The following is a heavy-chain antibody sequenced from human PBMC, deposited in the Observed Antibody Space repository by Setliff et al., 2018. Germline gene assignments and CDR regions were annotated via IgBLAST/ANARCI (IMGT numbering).Heavy chain of an antibody. CDR3: ARVRMVRGVISIAGCYFDY. J-gene: IGHJ4*02. D-gene: IGHD3-10*01. CDR2: ISSSSTI. Sequence: GSLRLSCAASGFTFSSYSMNWVRQAPGKGLEWVSYISSSSTIYYADSVKGRFTISRDNAKNSLYLQMNSLRAEDTAVYYCARVRMVRGVISIAGCYFDYWGQGTLVTVSS. CDR1: GFTFSSYS. V-gene: IGHV3-48*01.